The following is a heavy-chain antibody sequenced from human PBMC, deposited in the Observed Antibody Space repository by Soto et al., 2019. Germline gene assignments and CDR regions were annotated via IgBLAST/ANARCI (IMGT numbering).Heavy chain of an antibody. CDR1: GFTFISCA. CDR2: IWYDGSNK. Sequence: GGSLRLSCAAPGFTFISCAMHWARQPPGKGLEWVAVIWYDGSNKYYADSVKGRFTISRDNSKNTLYLQMNSLRAEDTAVYYCARATYYDFWSGYLHDAFDISGQGTMVTVSS. V-gene: IGHV3-33*01. CDR3: ARATYYDFWSGYLHDAFDI. J-gene: IGHJ3*02. D-gene: IGHD3-3*01.